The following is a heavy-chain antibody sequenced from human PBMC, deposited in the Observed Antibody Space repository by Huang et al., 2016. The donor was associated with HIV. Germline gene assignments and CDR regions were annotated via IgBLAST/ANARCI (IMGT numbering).Heavy chain of an antibody. CDR2: IIPIFETA. D-gene: IGHD6-13*01. V-gene: IGHV1-69*12. CDR3: AVGTRSSWFYDY. J-gene: IGHJ4*01. Sequence: QVHLVQPGAEVKKPGSSVKVSCKASGGTFSSLAISWVRQAPGQGLEWMGGIIPIFETANYAQKVQGRVTISADESTKTAYMELNSLRSEDTAVFYCAVGTRSSWFYDYWGQGTLVTVSS. CDR1: GGTFSSLA.